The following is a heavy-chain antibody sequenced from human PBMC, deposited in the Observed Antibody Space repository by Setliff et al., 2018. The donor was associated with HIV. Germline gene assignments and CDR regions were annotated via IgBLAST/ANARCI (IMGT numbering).Heavy chain of an antibody. V-gene: IGHV1-2*02. CDR1: GYTFTDYY. CDR3: ARAIAWGGSYWNFDY. CDR2: INPKSGNT. Sequence: ASVKVSCKASGYTFTDYYIHWVRQAPGQGLEWMGWINPKSGNTKYAQKFQDRVTMTRDTSISTAYMELSRLTSDDTAVYYCARAIAWGGSYWNFDYCGQGTLVTVSS. D-gene: IGHD1-26*01. J-gene: IGHJ4*02.